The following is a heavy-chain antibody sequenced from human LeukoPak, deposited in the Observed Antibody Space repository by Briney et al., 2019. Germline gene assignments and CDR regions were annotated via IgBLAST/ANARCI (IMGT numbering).Heavy chain of an antibody. CDR2: ISSSGST. D-gene: IGHD5-12*01. Sequence: SETLSLTCTVSRGSISGPIRSSYWSWLRQPPGKGLEWIGYISSSGSTNDNPSLRSRVTISVDTSKNQFFLNLSSVSAADTAVYYCARIPLGYSGAYYFDYWGQGTLVTVSP. J-gene: IGHJ4*02. V-gene: IGHV4-4*09. CDR1: RGSISGPIRSSY. CDR3: ARIPLGYSGAYYFDY.